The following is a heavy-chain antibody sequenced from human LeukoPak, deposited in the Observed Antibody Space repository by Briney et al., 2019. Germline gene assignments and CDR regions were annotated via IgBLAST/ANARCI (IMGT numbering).Heavy chain of an antibody. CDR2: IYYSGST. CDR3: ARGTNNYDFWSGYYPPFFDY. CDR1: GGSISSSSYY. V-gene: IGHV4-39*07. Sequence: PSETLSLTCTVSGGSISSSSYYWGWIRQPPGKGLEWIGSIYYSGSTYYNPSLKSRVTISVDTSKNQFSLKLSSVTAADTAVYYCARGTNNYDFWSGYYPPFFDYWGQGTLVTVSS. J-gene: IGHJ4*02. D-gene: IGHD3-3*01.